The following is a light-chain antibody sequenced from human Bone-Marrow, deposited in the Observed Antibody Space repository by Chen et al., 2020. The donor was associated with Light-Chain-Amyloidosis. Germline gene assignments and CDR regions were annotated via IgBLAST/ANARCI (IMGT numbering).Light chain of an antibody. J-gene: IGLJ2*01. CDR3: QSADSSGAYEVI. CDR2: RDT. CDR1: DLPTKY. V-gene: IGLV3-25*03. Sequence: SYQLTQPPSGSASPGTTARIPCLGDDLPTKYAYWYQQKPGQAPVLVIHRDTERPSGISERFSGSSAGTTATLTISGVQAEDEADYHCQSADSSGAYEVIFGGGTKLTVL.